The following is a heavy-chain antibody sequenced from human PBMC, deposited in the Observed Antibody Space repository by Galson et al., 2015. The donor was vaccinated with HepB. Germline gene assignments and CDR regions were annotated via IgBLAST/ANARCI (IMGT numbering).Heavy chain of an antibody. Sequence: SLRLSCAASGFTFSSYTMNWVRQAPGKGLEWVSSISSSSSFIYYADSVKGRFTISRDNAKNSLHLQMNSLRAEDTAVFYCARDGGLSYYSDSSGRLDSWGQGTLVTVSS. D-gene: IGHD3-22*01. CDR1: GFTFSSYT. CDR2: ISSSSSFI. J-gene: IGHJ4*02. V-gene: IGHV3-21*01. CDR3: ARDGGLSYYSDSSGRLDS.